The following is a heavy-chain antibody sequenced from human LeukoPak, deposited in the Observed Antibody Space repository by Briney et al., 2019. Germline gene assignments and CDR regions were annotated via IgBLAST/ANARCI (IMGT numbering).Heavy chain of an antibody. CDR2: ICHSGKTI. D-gene: IGHD3-22*01. CDR1: APTFSNFE. V-gene: IGHV3-48*03. CDR3: ARGNYYDSTGYYKVFDN. J-gene: IGHJ4*02. Sequence: VGSLRLSCAASAPTFSNFEMNWVRQAPGKGLEWVSYICHSGKTIYYANSVKGRFTISRDNAKNSLYLQMNSLRAEDTAVYYCARGNYYDSTGYYKVFDNWGQGTLVTVSS.